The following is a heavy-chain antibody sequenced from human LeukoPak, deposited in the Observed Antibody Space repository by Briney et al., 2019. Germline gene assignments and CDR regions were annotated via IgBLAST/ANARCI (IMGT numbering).Heavy chain of an antibody. V-gene: IGHV1-18*01. CDR3: ARDGIPWGYYYYMDV. J-gene: IGHJ6*03. CDR2: ISGYNGNT. CDR1: GYTFTSSG. Sequence: GASVKVSCKASGYTFTSSGISWVRQAPGQGLEWMGWISGYNGNTNYAQKLQGRVTMTTDTSTSTAYMELRSLRSDDTAVYYCARDGIPWGYYYYMDVWGKGTTVTVSS. D-gene: IGHD7-27*01.